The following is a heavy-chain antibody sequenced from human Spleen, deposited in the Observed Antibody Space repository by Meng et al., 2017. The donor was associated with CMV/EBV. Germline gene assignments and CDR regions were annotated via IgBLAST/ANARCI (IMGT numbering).Heavy chain of an antibody. CDR3: ARHTTYYDFWSPFDP. D-gene: IGHD3-3*01. CDR2: IYYSGST. CDR1: GGSISSSSYY. V-gene: IGHV4-39*01. J-gene: IGHJ5*02. Sequence: SETLSLTCTVSGGSISSSSYYWGWIRQPPGKGLEWIGSIYYSGSTYYNPSLKSRVTISVDTSKNQFFLKLSSVTAADTAVYYCARHTTYYDFWSPFDPWGQGTLVTVSS.